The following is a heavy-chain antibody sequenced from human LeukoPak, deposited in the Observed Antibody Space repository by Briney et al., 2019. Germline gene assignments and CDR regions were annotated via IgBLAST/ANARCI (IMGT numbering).Heavy chain of an antibody. J-gene: IGHJ4*02. CDR2: IYYSGNT. CDR1: GGSISSSSYY. Sequence: SETLSLTCTVSGGSISSSSYYWGWIRQPPGKGLEWIGSIYYSGNTYYNPSLKSRVTISVDTSKNQFSLKLSSVTAADTAVYYCARGVMNYDSSGYIFDYWGQGTLVTVSS. D-gene: IGHD3-22*01. V-gene: IGHV4-39*01. CDR3: ARGVMNYDSSGYIFDY.